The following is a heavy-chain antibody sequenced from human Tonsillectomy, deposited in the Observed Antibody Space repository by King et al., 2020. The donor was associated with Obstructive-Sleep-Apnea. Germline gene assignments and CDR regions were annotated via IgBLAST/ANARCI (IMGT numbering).Heavy chain of an antibody. CDR2: ISGSGGST. V-gene: IGHV3-23*04. CDR3: ANFVVLTATSLRTYDY. Sequence: VQLVQSGGGLVQPGGSLRLSCAASGFTFSSYAMSWVRQAPGKGLEWVSAISGSGGSTYYADSVKGRFTIYKDNSKNTLYLQMNRPRAEDTAVYYCANFVVLTATSLRTYDYWGQGTLVTVSS. D-gene: IGHD2-21*02. J-gene: IGHJ4*02. CDR1: GFTFSSYA.